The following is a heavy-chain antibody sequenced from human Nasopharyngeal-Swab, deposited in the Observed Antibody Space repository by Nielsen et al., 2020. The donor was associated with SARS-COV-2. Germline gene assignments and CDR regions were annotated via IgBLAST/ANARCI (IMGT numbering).Heavy chain of an antibody. V-gene: IGHV4-59*11. CDR3: AKEGATGWFDP. CDR2: ISQNSGT. D-gene: IGHD1-1*01. CDR1: GVSITSQY. Sequence: SETLSLTCSVSGVSITSQYWSWIRQPPGKGLEWIGYISQNSGTSYNPSLKSRVTIFMDTSKNQFSLRLSSVSAADTAVYSCAKEGATGWFDPWGQGTLVTVSS. J-gene: IGHJ5*02.